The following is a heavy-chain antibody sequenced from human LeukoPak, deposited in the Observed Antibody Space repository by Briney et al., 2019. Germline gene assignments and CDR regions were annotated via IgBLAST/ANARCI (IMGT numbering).Heavy chain of an antibody. CDR1: GFTFSSYW. Sequence: GSLRLSCAASGFTFSSYWMSWVGQAPGKGLEWVANIKQDGSEKYYVDSVKGRFTISRDNAKNSLYLQMNSLRAEDTAVYYCASVLRYFDWSFDYWGQGTLVTVSS. J-gene: IGHJ4*02. V-gene: IGHV3-7*01. CDR3: ASVLRYFDWSFDY. CDR2: IKQDGSEK. D-gene: IGHD3-9*01.